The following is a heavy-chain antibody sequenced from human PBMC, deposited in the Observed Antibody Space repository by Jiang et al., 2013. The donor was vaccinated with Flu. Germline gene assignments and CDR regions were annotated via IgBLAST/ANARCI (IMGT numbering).Heavy chain of an antibody. J-gene: IGHJ6*02. CDR1: GFNFSSYD. Sequence: VQLVESGGGLVQPGGSLRLTCAASGFNFSSYDMQWVRQATGKGLEWVSAIGVAGDTYYPGSVKGRFTISRENAKNSLYLQMNNLRAGDTAVYYCARDFNGMDVWGQGTTVTVSS. V-gene: IGHV3-13*01. CDR2: IGVAGDT. CDR3: ARDFNGMDV.